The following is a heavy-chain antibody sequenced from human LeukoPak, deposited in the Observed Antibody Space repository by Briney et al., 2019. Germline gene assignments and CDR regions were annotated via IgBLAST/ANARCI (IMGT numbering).Heavy chain of an antibody. D-gene: IGHD3-10*01. CDR2: ISPSGGTT. CDR3: ARGELLFPYGMDV. Sequence: ASVKVSCKASGYTFTSYYIHWVRQAPGQGLEWMGIISPSGGTTNYAQKFQGRVTMTWDTSTSTVYMELSSLRSEDTAVYYCARGELLFPYGMDVWGLGTTVTVSS. J-gene: IGHJ6*02. V-gene: IGHV1-46*01. CDR1: GYTFTSYY.